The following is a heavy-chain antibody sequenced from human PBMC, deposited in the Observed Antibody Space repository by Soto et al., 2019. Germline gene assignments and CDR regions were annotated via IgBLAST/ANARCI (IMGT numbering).Heavy chain of an antibody. Sequence: PGGSLRLSCAASGFTLSSYAMSWVRQGPGKGLEWVSTISGSGSSTYYADSVKGRFTISRDNSKNTLFLQMNSLRAEDTAVYYCAKDLCTYSSGSCYFDYWGQGSLVTVSS. J-gene: IGHJ4*02. CDR1: GFTLSSYA. CDR2: ISGSGSST. V-gene: IGHV3-23*01. CDR3: AKDLCTYSSGSCYFDY. D-gene: IGHD6-19*01.